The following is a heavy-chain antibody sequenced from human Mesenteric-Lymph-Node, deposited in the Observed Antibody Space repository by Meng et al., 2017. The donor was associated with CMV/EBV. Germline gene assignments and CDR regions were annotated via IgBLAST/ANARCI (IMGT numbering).Heavy chain of an antibody. CDR2: MNPNSGNT. CDR3: ATSSFLTYLDY. J-gene: IGHJ4*02. D-gene: IGHD6-13*01. Sequence: ASVKVSCKASGYTFTSYDINWVRQATGQGLEWMGWMNPNSGNTGYAQKFQGRVTMTRDTSISTAYMELSRLRSDDTAVYYCATSSFLTYLDYWGQGTLVTVSS. CDR1: GYTFTSYD. V-gene: IGHV1-8*01.